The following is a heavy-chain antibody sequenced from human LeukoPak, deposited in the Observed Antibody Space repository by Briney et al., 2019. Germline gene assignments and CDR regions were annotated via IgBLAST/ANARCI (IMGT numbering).Heavy chain of an antibody. J-gene: IGHJ4*02. V-gene: IGHV4-59*01. CDR2: IYYSGST. D-gene: IGHD1-14*01. Sequence: SETPSLTRPVSCGSPSSYYWRLVRQPPREGLEWIGYIYYSGSTNYNPSLKSRVTTSVDTSKNQFSLKLSSVTAADTAVYYCAREPGGYWGQGTLVTVSS. CDR1: CGSPSSYY. CDR3: AREPGGY.